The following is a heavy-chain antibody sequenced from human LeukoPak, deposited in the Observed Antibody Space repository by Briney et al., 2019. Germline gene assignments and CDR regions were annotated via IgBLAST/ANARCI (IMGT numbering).Heavy chain of an antibody. CDR2: IYYSGST. V-gene: IGHV4-59*08. D-gene: IGHD6-6*01. Sequence: SETLSLTCTVSGGSISSYYWIWIRQPPGKGLEWIGYIYYSGSTNYNPSLKSRVTISVDTSKNQFSLKLSSVTAADTAVYYCARVVGIAARPIYFDYWGQGTLVTVSS. J-gene: IGHJ4*02. CDR1: GGSISSYY. CDR3: ARVVGIAARPIYFDY.